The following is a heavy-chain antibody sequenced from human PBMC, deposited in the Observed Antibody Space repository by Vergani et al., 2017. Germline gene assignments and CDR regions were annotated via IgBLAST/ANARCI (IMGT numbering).Heavy chain of an antibody. D-gene: IGHD6-19*01. Sequence: EVQLVQSGAEVKKPGESLKISCKGSGYSFTSYWIGWVRQLPGKGLEWMGIIDPGDSDTRYSPSFQGQVTISADKSISTAYLQWSSLKASDTAMYYCARQVAVAGTPRDAFDIWGQGTMVTVSS. V-gene: IGHV5-51*01. J-gene: IGHJ3*02. CDR1: GYSFTSYW. CDR3: ARQVAVAGTPRDAFDI. CDR2: IDPGDSDT.